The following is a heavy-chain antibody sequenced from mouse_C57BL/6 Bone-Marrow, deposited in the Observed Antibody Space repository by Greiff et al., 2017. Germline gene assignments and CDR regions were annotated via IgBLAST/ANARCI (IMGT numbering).Heavy chain of an antibody. J-gene: IGHJ3*01. CDR1: GIDFSRYW. CDR2: INPDSSTI. CDR3: ASPGYYGSSSFAY. Sequence: VQLQQSGGGLVQPGGSLKLSCAASGIDFSRYWMSWVRRAPGKGLEWIGEINPDSSTINYAPSLKDKFIISRDNAKNTLYLQMSKVRSEDTALYYCASPGYYGSSSFAYWGQGTLVTVSA. D-gene: IGHD1-1*01. V-gene: IGHV4-1*01.